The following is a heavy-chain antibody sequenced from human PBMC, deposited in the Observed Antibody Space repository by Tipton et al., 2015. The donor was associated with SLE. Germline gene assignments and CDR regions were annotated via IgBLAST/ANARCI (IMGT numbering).Heavy chain of an antibody. V-gene: IGHV1-2*06. D-gene: IGHD6-19*01. CDR1: GYTFTSYY. CDR2: INPNSGGT. J-gene: IGHJ4*02. CDR3: ARGTVGGWFPFDY. Sequence: QSGPEVKKPGASVKVSCKASGYTFTSYYMHWVRQAPRQGLEWMGRINPNSGGTNYAQKFQGRVTMTRDTSISTAYMELSRLRSDDTAVYYCARGTVGGWFPFDYWGQGTLVTVAS.